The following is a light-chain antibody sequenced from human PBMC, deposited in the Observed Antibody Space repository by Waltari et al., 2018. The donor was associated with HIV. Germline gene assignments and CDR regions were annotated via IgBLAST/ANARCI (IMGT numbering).Light chain of an antibody. V-gene: IGLV2-14*03. J-gene: IGLJ1*01. CDR1: SSDVGDYNY. CDR2: DVS. CDR3: SSYTSSNTDV. Sequence: QSALTQPASVSGSPGQSITISCTGTSSDVGDYNYVSWYQQHPGKAPKPIIYDVSNRPSWVSNRFSGSKSGNTASLTISGLQAEDEADYYCSSYTSSNTDVFGTGTKVTVL.